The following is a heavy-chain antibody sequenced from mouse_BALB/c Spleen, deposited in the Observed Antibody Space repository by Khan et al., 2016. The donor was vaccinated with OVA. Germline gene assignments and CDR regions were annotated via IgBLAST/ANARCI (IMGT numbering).Heavy chain of an antibody. CDR2: INPTSGYT. J-gene: IGHJ2*01. V-gene: IGHV1-7*01. CDR1: GYTFTTYW. CDR3: TRDRIDY. Sequence: QVQLKESGAELAKPGASVKMSCKASGYTFTTYWMHWVKQRPGQGLEWIGYINPTSGYTDYNEKFKDRATLSADQSSSTAYMQLSSLPSEDSAVYYCTRDRIDYWGQGTTLTVSS.